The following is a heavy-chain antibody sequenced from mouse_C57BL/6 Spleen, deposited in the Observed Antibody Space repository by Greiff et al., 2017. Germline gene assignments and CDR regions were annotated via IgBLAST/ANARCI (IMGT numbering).Heavy chain of an antibody. CDR2: IYPGSGST. J-gene: IGHJ4*01. V-gene: IGHV1-55*01. D-gene: IGHD6-5*01. CDR3: ASAEYAYRHAMDY. Sequence: QVQLQQPGAELVKPGASVKMSCTASGYTFSSYWITWVKQRPGQGLEWIGDIYPGSGSTNYNEKFKGKATLTVDTSSSTAYMQLSSLTSEYAAVYYCASAEYAYRHAMDYWGQGTSVTVSS. CDR1: GYTFSSYW.